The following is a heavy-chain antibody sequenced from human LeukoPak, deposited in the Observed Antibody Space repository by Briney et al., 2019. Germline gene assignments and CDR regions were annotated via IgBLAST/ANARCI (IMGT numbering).Heavy chain of an antibody. Sequence: ASVKVSCKASGYTSTSYDINWVRQATGQGREWMGWMNPNSGNTGYAQRFQGRVTITRNTSISTAYMELSSLRSEDTAVYYCARRGDYYDSSGYYYVYNYWGQGTLVTVSS. CDR2: MNPNSGNT. D-gene: IGHD3-22*01. CDR1: GYTSTSYD. V-gene: IGHV1-8*03. J-gene: IGHJ4*02. CDR3: ARRGDYYDSSGYYYVYNY.